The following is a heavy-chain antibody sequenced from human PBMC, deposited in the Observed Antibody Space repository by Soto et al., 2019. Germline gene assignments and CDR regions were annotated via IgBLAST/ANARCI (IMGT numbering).Heavy chain of an antibody. D-gene: IGHD2-2*01. CDR3: ARGGDIVVVPAEFDP. CDR1: GYTFTRYG. V-gene: IGHV1-18*01. Sequence: ASVKVSCKASGYTFTRYGVSWVRQAPGQGLEWMGWISAYNGNKNYAQKLQGRVTMTTDTSTSTAYMELRSLRSDDTAVYYCARGGDIVVVPAEFDPWGQGTLVTVSS. J-gene: IGHJ5*02. CDR2: ISAYNGNK.